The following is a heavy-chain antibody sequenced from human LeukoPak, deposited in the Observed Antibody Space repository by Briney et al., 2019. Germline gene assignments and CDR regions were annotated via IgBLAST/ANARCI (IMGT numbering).Heavy chain of an antibody. CDR1: GYTFTSYA. J-gene: IGHJ6*02. CDR2: INAGNGNT. Sequence: GASVKVSCKASGYTFTSYAMHWVRQAPGQRLEWMGWINAGNGNTKYSQKFQGRVTITRDTSASTAYMELSSLRSEDTAVYYCARDQNDYGDYVIANVLNYYYYYGMDVWGQGTTVTVSS. V-gene: IGHV1-3*01. D-gene: IGHD4-17*01. CDR3: ARDQNDYGDYVIANVLNYYYYYGMDV.